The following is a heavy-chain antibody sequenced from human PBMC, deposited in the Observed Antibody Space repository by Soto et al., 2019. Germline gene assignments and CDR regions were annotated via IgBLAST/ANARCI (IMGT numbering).Heavy chain of an antibody. V-gene: IGHV3-53*01. D-gene: IGHD2-15*01. CDR3: ARDHCSGGSCYGGDYYGMDV. J-gene: IGHJ6*02. Sequence: GGSLRLSCAASGFTVSSNYMSWVRQAPGKGLEWVSVIYSGGSTYYADTVKGRFTISRDNSKNTLYLQMNSLRAEDTAVYYCARDHCSGGSCYGGDYYGMDVWGQGTTVTVSS. CDR1: GFTVSSNY. CDR2: IYSGGST.